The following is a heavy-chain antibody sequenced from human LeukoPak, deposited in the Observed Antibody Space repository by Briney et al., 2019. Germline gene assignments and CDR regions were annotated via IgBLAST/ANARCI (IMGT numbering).Heavy chain of an antibody. J-gene: IGHJ4*02. Sequence: GGSLRLSCAASGFTFDDYAMHWVRQAPGKGLEWVSGISWNSGSIGYADSVKGRSTISRDNAKNSLYLQMNSLRAEDTALYYCAKDNYYDSSGYVDYWGQGTLVTVSS. V-gene: IGHV3-9*01. D-gene: IGHD3-22*01. CDR2: ISWNSGSI. CDR3: AKDNYYDSSGYVDY. CDR1: GFTFDDYA.